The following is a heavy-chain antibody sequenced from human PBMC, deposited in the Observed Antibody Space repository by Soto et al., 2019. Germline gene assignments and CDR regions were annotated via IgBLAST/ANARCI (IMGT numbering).Heavy chain of an antibody. CDR3: ARAEGVTGTTSFYYGMDV. V-gene: IGHV1-69*13. CDR2: IIPIFGTA. CDR1: GGTFSSYA. Sequence: SVKVSCKASGGTFSSYAISWVRQAPGQGLEWMGEIIPIFGTANYAQKFQGRVTITADESTSTAYMELSSLRSEDTAVYYCARAEGVTGTTSFYYGMDVWGQGTTVTVSS. D-gene: IGHD1-20*01. J-gene: IGHJ6*02.